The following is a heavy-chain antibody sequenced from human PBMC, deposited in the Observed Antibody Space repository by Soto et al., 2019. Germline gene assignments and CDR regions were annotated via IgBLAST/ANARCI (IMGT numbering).Heavy chain of an antibody. CDR2: ISYDGSNK. CDR3: AKDFDY. V-gene: IGHV3-30*18. Sequence: GGSLRLSCAASGFTFSSYGMHWVRQAPGKGLEGEAVISYDGSNKYYADSVKGRFTISRDNSKNTLYLQMNSLRAEDTAVYYCAKDFDYWGQGTLVTVSS. J-gene: IGHJ4*02. CDR1: GFTFSSYG.